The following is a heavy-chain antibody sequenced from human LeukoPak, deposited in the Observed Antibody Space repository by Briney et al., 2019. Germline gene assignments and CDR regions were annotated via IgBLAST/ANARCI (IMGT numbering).Heavy chain of an antibody. CDR1: GGSFSGYY. CDR2: INHSGST. Sequence: SETLSLTCAVYGGSFSGYYWGWIRQPPGKGLEWIGEINHSGSTNYNPSLKSRVTISVDTSKNQFSLKLSSVTAADTAVYYCARVRGYYYYGMDVWGQGTTVTVSS. CDR3: ARVRGYYYYGMDV. J-gene: IGHJ6*02. V-gene: IGHV4-34*01. D-gene: IGHD3-10*01.